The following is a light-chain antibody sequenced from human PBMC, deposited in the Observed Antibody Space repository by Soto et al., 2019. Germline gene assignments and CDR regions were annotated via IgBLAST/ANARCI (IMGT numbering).Light chain of an antibody. CDR2: EVS. Sequence: QSVLTQPASVSGSHGQSITISCTGSSRDVGGYNSVSWYQQNPGKETKLLIYEVSNRTSGDSNRLSDYKSGTTASLTISGLHAEDEADYYCSSYTSSSTHHDFGTGTKVTV. CDR3: SSYTSSSTHHD. CDR1: SRDVGGYNS. J-gene: IGLJ1*01. V-gene: IGLV2-14*01.